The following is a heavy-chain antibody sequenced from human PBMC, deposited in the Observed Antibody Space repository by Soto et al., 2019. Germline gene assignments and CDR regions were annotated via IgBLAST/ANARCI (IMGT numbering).Heavy chain of an antibody. CDR2: IYYSGRT. CDR3: ARQLTTVVTQAYFDY. V-gene: IGHV4-39*01. D-gene: IGHD2-21*02. Sequence: SETLSLTCIVSGESISSSSYYWGWIRQPPGKGLEWIGSIYYSGRTYYNPSFKSRVTISIDTSKNKFSLKLRSVTATDTAVYYCARQLTTVVTQAYFDYWGQGALVTVSS. J-gene: IGHJ4*02. CDR1: GESISSSSYY.